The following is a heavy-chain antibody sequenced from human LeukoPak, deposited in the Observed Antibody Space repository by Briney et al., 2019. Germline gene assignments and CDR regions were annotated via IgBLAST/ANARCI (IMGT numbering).Heavy chain of an antibody. Sequence: GGSLRLSCAASGFTFSSYSMTWVRQAPGKGLEWVSTVSGGGGSTWYADSVKGRFTISRDNSKNTLYLQMNSLRAEDTAVYYCATYVRGDFDYWGQGTLVTVSS. CDR3: ATYVRGDFDY. CDR1: GFTFSSYS. V-gene: IGHV3-23*01. D-gene: IGHD3-10*02. J-gene: IGHJ4*02. CDR2: VSGGGGST.